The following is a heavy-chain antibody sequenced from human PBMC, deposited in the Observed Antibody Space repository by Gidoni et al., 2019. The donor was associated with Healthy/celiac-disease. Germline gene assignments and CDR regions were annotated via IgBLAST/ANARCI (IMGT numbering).Heavy chain of an antibody. V-gene: IGHV1-3*01. CDR1: GYTFTSYA. D-gene: IGHD2-15*01. J-gene: IGHJ4*02. CDR2: INAGNGNT. CDR3: AREGKPYCSGGSCYPDY. Sequence: QVQLVQSGAELKKPGASVKVSCKASGYTFTSYAMHWVRQAPGQRLEWMGWINAGNGNTKYSQQFQGRVTITRDTSASTAYMELSSLRSEDTAVYYCAREGKPYCSGGSCYPDYWGQGTLVTVSS.